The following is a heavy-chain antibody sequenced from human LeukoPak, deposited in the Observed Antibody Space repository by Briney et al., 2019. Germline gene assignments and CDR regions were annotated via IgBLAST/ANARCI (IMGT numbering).Heavy chain of an antibody. CDR2: IIPIFGTA. CDR1: GGTFTGYA. D-gene: IGHD5-18*01. CDR3: ARCATGYSYGYSLDY. V-gene: IGHV1-69*05. J-gene: IGHJ4*02. Sequence: SVKVSCKASGGTFTGYAFAWVQRAPGQGLKWMGGIIPIFGTANYAQKFQGRVTITTDESTSTAYMELSSLRSEDTAVYYCARCATGYSYGYSLDYWGQGTLVTVSS.